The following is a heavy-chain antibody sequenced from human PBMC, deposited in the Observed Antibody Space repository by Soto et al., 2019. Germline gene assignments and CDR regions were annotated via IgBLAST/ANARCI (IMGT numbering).Heavy chain of an antibody. CDR3: ARVSTVSGYYYGMDV. CDR1: GYTFTGYY. J-gene: IGHJ6*02. V-gene: IGHV1-2*04. CDR2: INPNSGGT. Sequence: QVQLVQSGAEVKKPGASVKVSCKASGYTFTGYYMHWVRQAPGQGLEWMGWINPNSGGTNYAQKCQGWVTMTRETSISTAYMELSRLRSDDTAVYYCARVSTVSGYYYGMDVWGQGTTVTVSS. D-gene: IGHD3-16*01.